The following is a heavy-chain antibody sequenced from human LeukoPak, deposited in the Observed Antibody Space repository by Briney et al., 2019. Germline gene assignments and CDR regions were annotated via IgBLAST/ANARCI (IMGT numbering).Heavy chain of an antibody. J-gene: IGHJ4*02. CDR1: GGSISSYY. CDR3: ARWDGDYYFDY. Sequence: PSETLSLTCTVSGGSISSYYWSWIRQPPGKGLEWIGYIYYSGSTNYNPSLQSRVTISVDTSKNQFSLKLSSVTAADTAVYYCARWDGDYYFDYWGQGTLVTVSS. CDR2: IYYSGST. D-gene: IGHD4-17*01. V-gene: IGHV4-59*01.